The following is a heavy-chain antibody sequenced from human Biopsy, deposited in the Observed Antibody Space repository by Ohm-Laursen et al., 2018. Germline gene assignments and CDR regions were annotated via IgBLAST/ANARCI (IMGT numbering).Heavy chain of an antibody. CDR2: ISYDQITK. CDR3: AKDLSVYYYYGIDV. V-gene: IGHV3-30*19. Sequence: SLRLSCTASGFTFRTYSMHWVRLAPGKGLEWVAVISYDQITKHYADSVRGRFTISRDNSKNTLYLQVNSLRAEDTAVYYCAKDLSVYYYYGIDVWGQGTTVTVSS. J-gene: IGHJ6*02. D-gene: IGHD5/OR15-5a*01. CDR1: GFTFRTYS.